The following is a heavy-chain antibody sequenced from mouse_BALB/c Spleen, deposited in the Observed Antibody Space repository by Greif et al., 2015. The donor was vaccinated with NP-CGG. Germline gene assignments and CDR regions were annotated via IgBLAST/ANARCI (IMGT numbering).Heavy chain of an antibody. CDR3: ARKGNAMDY. CDR1: GFTFSSYA. Sequence: DVKLVESGGGLVKPGGSLKLSCAASGFTFSSYAMSWVRQTPEKRLEWVATISSGGSYTHYPDSVKGRFTISRDNAKNTLYLQMSSLRSEDTAMYYCARKGNAMDYWGQGTSVTVSS. V-gene: IGHV5-9-1*01. J-gene: IGHJ4*01. CDR2: ISSGGSYT.